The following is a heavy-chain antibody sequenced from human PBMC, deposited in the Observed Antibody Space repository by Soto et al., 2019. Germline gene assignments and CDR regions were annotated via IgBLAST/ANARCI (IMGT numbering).Heavy chain of an antibody. J-gene: IGHJ4*02. CDR2: INSDGSIP. CDR1: GFTFSSYW. Sequence: EVQLVESGGGLVQPGGSLRLSCAASGFTFSSYWMHWVRQAPGKGLVWVSRINSDGSIPTYADSVKGRCTTSRDNAKNPVYLLMNSLRAEDTAVYYGASKHSSRAFDYWGQGTLVTVSS. CDR3: ASKHSSRAFDY. D-gene: IGHD6-13*01. V-gene: IGHV3-74*01.